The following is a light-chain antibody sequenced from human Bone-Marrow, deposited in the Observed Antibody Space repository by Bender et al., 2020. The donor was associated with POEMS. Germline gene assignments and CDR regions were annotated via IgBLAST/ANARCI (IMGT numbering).Light chain of an antibody. CDR1: NIETKS. CDR2: DDS. Sequence: SYVLTQPPSVSVAAGQTARITCGGNNIETKSVHWYQQRPGQAPVLVAYDDSDRPPGIPERFSGSNSGNTATLTISETQAMDEADYYCQAWDSSTVVFGGGTKLTVL. CDR3: QAWDSSTVV. V-gene: IGLV3-21*02. J-gene: IGLJ2*01.